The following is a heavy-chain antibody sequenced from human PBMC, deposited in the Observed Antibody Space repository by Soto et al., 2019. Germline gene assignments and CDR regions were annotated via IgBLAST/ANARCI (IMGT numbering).Heavy chain of an antibody. CDR1: GYTFTSYG. CDR3: ARPRRYNWNYGRPTMDGMDV. D-gene: IGHD1-7*01. Sequence: QVQLVQSGAEVKKPGASVKVSCKASGYTFTSYGISWVRQAPGQGLEWMGWISAYNGNTNYAQKLQGRVTMTTDTTTSTAYIELRSLRSDDTAVDYCARPRRYNWNYGRPTMDGMDVWGQGTTVTVSS. CDR2: ISAYNGNT. V-gene: IGHV1-18*01. J-gene: IGHJ6*02.